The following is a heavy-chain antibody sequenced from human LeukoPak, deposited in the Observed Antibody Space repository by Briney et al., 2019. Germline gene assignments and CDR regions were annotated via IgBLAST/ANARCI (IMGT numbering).Heavy chain of an antibody. Sequence: ASVKVSCKASGYTFTSYYMHWVRQAPGKGLEYVSAISSNGGSTYYANSVKGRFTISRDNAQNSLYLQMNSLRVEDTAIYYCARDPYNGAYSEGYYYYYMDVWGKGTTVTVSS. CDR3: ARDPYNGAYSEGYYYYYMDV. J-gene: IGHJ6*03. CDR2: ISSNGGST. V-gene: IGHV3-64*01. CDR1: GYTFTSYY. D-gene: IGHD1-1*01.